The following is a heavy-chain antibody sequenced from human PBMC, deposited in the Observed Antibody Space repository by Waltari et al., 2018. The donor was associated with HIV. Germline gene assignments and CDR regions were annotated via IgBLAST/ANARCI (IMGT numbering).Heavy chain of an antibody. D-gene: IGHD1-26*01. V-gene: IGHV4-61*01. CDR1: GGSVSSSNYY. CDR3: ARNVGAYAFDF. Sequence: QVQLQESGPGLVKSSETLSLTCTVSGGSVSSSNYYWSWIRQPPGKGLEWIGYIYDSWSTNYNPSLKSRVTISEDTSKNQFSLKLSSVTAADTAVYYCARNVGAYAFDFWGQGTLVTVSS. J-gene: IGHJ4*02. CDR2: IYDSWST.